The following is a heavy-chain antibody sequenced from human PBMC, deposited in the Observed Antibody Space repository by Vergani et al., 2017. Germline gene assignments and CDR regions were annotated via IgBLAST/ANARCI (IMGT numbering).Heavy chain of an antibody. D-gene: IGHD3-22*01. Sequence: QVQLVQSGAEVKKPGASVKVSCKASGYTFTSYGISWVRQAPGQGLEWMGWISAYNGNTNYAQKLQGRVTMTTDTSTSTAYMELRSLRSDDTAVYYCARDYLNYYDSSGYYDAFDIWGQGTMVTVSS. J-gene: IGHJ3*02. CDR2: ISAYNGNT. V-gene: IGHV1-18*01. CDR1: GYTFTSYG. CDR3: ARDYLNYYDSSGYYDAFDI.